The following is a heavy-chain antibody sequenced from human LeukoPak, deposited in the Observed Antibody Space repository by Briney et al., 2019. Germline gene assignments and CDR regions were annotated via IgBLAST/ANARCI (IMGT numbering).Heavy chain of an antibody. V-gene: IGHV4-4*02. CDR2: IYHSGST. Sequence: SGTLSLTCAVSGGSLSSSIWWSWVRQPPGKGLEWIGEIYHSGSTNYNPSLQSRVTISVDKSKNQFSLKLSSVTAADTAVYYCARDRAYDILSGYYDDAFDIWGQGTMVTVSS. D-gene: IGHD3-9*01. CDR3: ARDRAYDILSGYYDDAFDI. J-gene: IGHJ3*02. CDR1: GGSLSSSIW.